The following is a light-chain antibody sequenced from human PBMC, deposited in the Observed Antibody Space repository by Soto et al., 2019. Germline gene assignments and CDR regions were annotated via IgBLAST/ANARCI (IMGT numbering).Light chain of an antibody. V-gene: IGKV1-5*01. CDR1: QSISSW. J-gene: IGKJ1*01. Sequence: DIHMTQSPSTISASVGYISPITCRASQSISSWLAWYQKNTGTALKVLIYHASNLQSGVPARFSGSGSGTEFTLTISSMQPDDFATYYCQQYNSYSFGHGTKVDIK. CDR3: QQYNSYS. CDR2: HAS.